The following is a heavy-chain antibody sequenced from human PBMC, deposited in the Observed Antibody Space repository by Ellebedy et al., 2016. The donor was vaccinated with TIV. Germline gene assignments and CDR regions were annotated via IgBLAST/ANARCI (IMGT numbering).Heavy chain of an antibody. CDR2: IISSGDST. D-gene: IGHD6-6*01. CDR1: GFTFADYA. Sequence: GESLKISCITSGFTFADYAMVWFRQAPGKGLEWVSGIISSGDSTYYADSVKGRFTISRDNSKNTLFLQVNSLRAEDTAVYYCMFKGLSARLYWGQGTLVTVSS. CDR3: MFKGLSARLY. V-gene: IGHV3-23*01. J-gene: IGHJ1*01.